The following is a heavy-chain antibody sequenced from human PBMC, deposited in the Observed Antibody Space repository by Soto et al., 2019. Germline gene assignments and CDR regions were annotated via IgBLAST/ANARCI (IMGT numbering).Heavy chain of an antibody. CDR2: IWYDGSNK. V-gene: IGHV3-33*01. CDR3: ARDLYYYDSSGYYGWFDP. Sequence: HPGGSLRLSCAASGFTFSSYGMHWVRQAPGKGLEWVAVIWYDGSNKYYADSVKGRFTISRDNSKNTLYLQMNSLRAEDTAVYYCARDLYYYDSSGYYGWFDPWGQGTLVTV. CDR1: GFTFSSYG. J-gene: IGHJ5*02. D-gene: IGHD3-22*01.